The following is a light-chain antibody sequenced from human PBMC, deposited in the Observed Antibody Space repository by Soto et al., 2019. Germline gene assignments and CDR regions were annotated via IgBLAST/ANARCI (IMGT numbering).Light chain of an antibody. J-gene: IGKJ1*01. CDR2: GAS. Sequence: EIVLTQSPGTLSLSPGERATLSCRASQSVSNSYLAWYQQRPGQAPRLLIYGASSRATGIPDRFSGSGSGTDFTLTISRLGPEDFAVYYCQQYGSSRTFGQGTKVEIK. CDR3: QQYGSSRT. V-gene: IGKV3-20*01. CDR1: QSVSNSY.